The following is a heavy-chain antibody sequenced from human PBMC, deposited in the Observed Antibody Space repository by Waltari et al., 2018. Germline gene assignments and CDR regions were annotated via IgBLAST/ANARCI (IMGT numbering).Heavy chain of an antibody. D-gene: IGHD6-13*01. Sequence: QVQLQESGPGLVKPSETLSLTCTVSGGSLSSYSWSWIRESPGKGLEWIGVVDYMGSTNYNPYLKSRVTIAVNTSKNQFSLMVNSVTAADTAIYYCARRMGYRSSWYGWTFDSWGQGTLVTVSS. CDR3: ARRMGYRSSWYGWTFDS. CDR1: GGSLSSYS. CDR2: VDYMGST. V-gene: IGHV4-59*01. J-gene: IGHJ5*01.